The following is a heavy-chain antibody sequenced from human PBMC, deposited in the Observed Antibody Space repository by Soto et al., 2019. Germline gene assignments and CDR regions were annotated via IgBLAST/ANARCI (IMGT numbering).Heavy chain of an antibody. Sequence: DVQLLESGGGLVQPGGSLRLSCAASGFSFSSYAMVWVRQAPGKGLEWVSVISARGGSSYFADSVKGRFTISRDNSKNVLSLKMNSLRAKATAIYFCAKGSIEYSASVDNWGQGTLVLVSS. D-gene: IGHD4-4*01. CDR2: ISARGGSS. CDR1: GFSFSSYA. CDR3: AKGSIEYSASVDN. J-gene: IGHJ4*02. V-gene: IGHV3-23*01.